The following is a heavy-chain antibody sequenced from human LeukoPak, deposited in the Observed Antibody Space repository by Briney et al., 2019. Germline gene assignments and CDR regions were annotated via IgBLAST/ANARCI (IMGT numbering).Heavy chain of an antibody. CDR3: ATGIRGTFDY. CDR2: FDPEDGET. Sequence: AASVKVSCKVSGYTLTKLSMRWVRQAPGKGLEWMGGFDPEDGETIYAQKFQGRVTMTEDTSTDTAYMELSSLRSEDTAVYYCATGIRGTFDYWGQGTLVTVSS. CDR1: GYTLTKLS. V-gene: IGHV1-24*01. D-gene: IGHD3-10*01. J-gene: IGHJ4*02.